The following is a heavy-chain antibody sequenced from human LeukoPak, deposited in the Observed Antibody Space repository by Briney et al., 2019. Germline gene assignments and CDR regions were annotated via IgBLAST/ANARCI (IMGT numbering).Heavy chain of an antibody. V-gene: IGHV3-48*03. CDR3: ARDNVDTAMAYYYYYYMDV. CDR1: GFTFSSYE. Sequence: GGSLRLSCAASGFTFSSYEMNWVRQAPGKGLEWVSYISSSGSTIYYADSVKGRFTISRDNAKNSLYLQMNSLRAEDTAVYYRARDNVDTAMAYYYYYYMDVWGKGTTVTVSS. D-gene: IGHD5-18*01. CDR2: ISSSGSTI. J-gene: IGHJ6*03.